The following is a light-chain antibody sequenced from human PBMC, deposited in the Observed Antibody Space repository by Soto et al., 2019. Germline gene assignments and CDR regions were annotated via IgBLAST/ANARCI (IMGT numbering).Light chain of an antibody. CDR3: QQYSNSPPLT. CDR2: GAS. Sequence: TQSPGTLSVSLGERATLSCSASQSVTINVAWYQQKPGQAPRLLIYGASSRATVIPDRFSGSGSGTDFTLTISRLEPEDFAVYYCQQYSNSPPLTFGGGTKV. J-gene: IGKJ4*01. CDR1: QSVTIN. V-gene: IGKV3-20*01.